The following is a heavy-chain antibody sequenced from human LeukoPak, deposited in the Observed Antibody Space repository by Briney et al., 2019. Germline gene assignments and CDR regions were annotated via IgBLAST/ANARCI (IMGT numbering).Heavy chain of an antibody. CDR3: ARAKDFDY. CDR1: GFTFSSYS. CDR2: ISSSSSTI. J-gene: IGHJ4*02. Sequence: GGSLRLSCAASGFTFSSYSMNWVRQAPGKGLEWVSYISSSSSTIYYADSVKGRFTISRDNAKNSLYLQMNSLRAEDTAVYYCARAKDFDYWGQGTLVTVSS. V-gene: IGHV3-48*01.